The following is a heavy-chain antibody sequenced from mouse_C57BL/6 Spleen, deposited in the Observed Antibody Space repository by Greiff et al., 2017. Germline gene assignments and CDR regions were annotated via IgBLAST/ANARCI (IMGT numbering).Heavy chain of an antibody. D-gene: IGHD1-1*01. V-gene: IGHV1-63*01. Sequence: QVQLQQSGAELVRPGPSVKMSCKASGYTFTNYWIGWAKQRPGHGLEWIGDIYPGGGYTNYNEKFKGKATLTADKSSSTAYMQFSSLTSEDSAIYYCARSHYYGSSPWYFDVWGTGTTVTVSS. CDR1: GYTFTNYW. CDR2: IYPGGGYT. CDR3: ARSHYYGSSPWYFDV. J-gene: IGHJ1*03.